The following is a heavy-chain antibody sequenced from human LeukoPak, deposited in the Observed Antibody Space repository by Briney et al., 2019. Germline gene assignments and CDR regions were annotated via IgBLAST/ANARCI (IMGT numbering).Heavy chain of an antibody. CDR1: GGSISSSSYY. CDR3: ARVSWFPGTSYYYMDV. V-gene: IGHV4-39*07. D-gene: IGHD1-1*01. CDR2: IYYSGST. Sequence: SEILSLTCTVSGGSISSSSYYWGWIRQPPGKGLEWIGSIYYSGSTYYNPSLKSRVTISVDTSKNQFSLKLSSVTAADTAVYYCARVSWFPGTSYYYMDVWGKGTTITVSS. J-gene: IGHJ6*03.